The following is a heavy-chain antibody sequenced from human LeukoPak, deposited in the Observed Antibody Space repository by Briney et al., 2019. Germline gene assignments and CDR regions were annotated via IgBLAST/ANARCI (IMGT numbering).Heavy chain of an antibody. V-gene: IGHV4-59*11. J-gene: IGHJ5*02. CDR3: ARLKDLWFDP. D-gene: IGHD2-15*01. CDR1: VGSICSHY. CDR2: ISYSGGT. Sequence: SETLSLTCTVSVGSICSHYWSWIRQTPGKGLEWIGYISYSGGTNYNPSFKSRVTISVDTSKSQFSLKLTSVTAADTAVYCCARLKDLWFDPWGQGTLVTVSS.